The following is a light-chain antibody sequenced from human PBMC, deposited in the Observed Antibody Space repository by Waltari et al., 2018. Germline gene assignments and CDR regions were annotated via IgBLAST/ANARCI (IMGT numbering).Light chain of an antibody. J-gene: IGLJ2*01. Sequence: ISCTGSSSNIGSPYNVHWYQQVPGRAPKLLIYDDSHRPSGVPDRFSGSKSGTSASLAITGLQAEDEAEYFCQSYDSGLNGLFFGGGTKVTVL. CDR3: QSYDSGLNGLF. CDR1: SSNIGSPYN. V-gene: IGLV1-40*01. CDR2: DDS.